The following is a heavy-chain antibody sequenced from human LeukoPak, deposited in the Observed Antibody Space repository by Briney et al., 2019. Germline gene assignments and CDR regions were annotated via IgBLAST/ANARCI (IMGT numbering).Heavy chain of an antibody. CDR2: IYYSGST. Sequence: PSETLSLTCTVSGGSISSYYWSWIRQPPGKGLEWIGYIYYSGSTNYNPSLKSRVTISVDTSKNQFSPKLSSVTAADTAVYYCARGVAVTTYWYFDLWGRGTLVTVSS. D-gene: IGHD2-21*02. J-gene: IGHJ2*01. CDR3: ARGVAVTTYWYFDL. CDR1: GGSISSYY. V-gene: IGHV4-59*12.